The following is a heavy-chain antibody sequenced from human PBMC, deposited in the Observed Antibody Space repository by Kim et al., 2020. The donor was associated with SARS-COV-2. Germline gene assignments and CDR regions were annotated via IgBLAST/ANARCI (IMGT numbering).Heavy chain of an antibody. CDR3: ARRPVDTAMVEGY. J-gene: IGHJ4*02. V-gene: IGHV3-21*01. CDR1: GFTFSSYS. D-gene: IGHD5-18*01. CDR2: ISSSSSYI. Sequence: GGSLRLSCAASGFTFSSYSMNWVRQAPGKGLEWVSSISSSSSYIYYADSVKGRFTISRDNAKNSLYLQMNSLRAEDTAVYYCARRPVDTAMVEGYWGQGTLVTASS.